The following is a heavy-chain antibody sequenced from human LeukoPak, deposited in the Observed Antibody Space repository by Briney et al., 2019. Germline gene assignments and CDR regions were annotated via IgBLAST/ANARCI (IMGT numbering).Heavy chain of an antibody. CDR1: GYTFSNYY. CDR3: ARDSSSWGDNWFDP. J-gene: IGHJ5*02. CDR2: IGGST. D-gene: IGHD6-13*01. V-gene: IGHV1-46*01. Sequence: ASVKVSCKAPGYTFSNYYIHWVRQAPGQGLEWMGIIGGSTNYAQKFQGRVTMTRDTSTSTVYMELSSLRSEDTAVYYCARDSSSWGDNWFDPWGQGTLVTVSS.